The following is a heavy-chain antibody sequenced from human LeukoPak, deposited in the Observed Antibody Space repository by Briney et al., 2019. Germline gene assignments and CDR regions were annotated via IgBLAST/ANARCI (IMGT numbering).Heavy chain of an antibody. D-gene: IGHD3-10*01. Sequence: ASVKVSCKASGYTFTSYGISWVRQAPGQGLEWMGWISAYNGNTNYAQKLQGRVTMTTDTSTSTAYMELRSLRSDDTAVYYCARETYYYGSGSYPFDYWGQGTLVTVSS. J-gene: IGHJ4*02. CDR2: ISAYNGNT. CDR3: ARETYYYGSGSYPFDY. V-gene: IGHV1-18*01. CDR1: GYTFTSYG.